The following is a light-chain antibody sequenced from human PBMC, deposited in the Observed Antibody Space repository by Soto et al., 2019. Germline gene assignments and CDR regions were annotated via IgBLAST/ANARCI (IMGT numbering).Light chain of an antibody. J-gene: IGLJ1*01. V-gene: IGLV2-14*01. CDR1: SSVVGGYNY. CDR2: DVR. CDR3: SSYTTISTYV. Sequence: QSVLTQPASVSGSPGQSITISCTGTSSVVGGYNYVSWYQQHPGKAPKLMIYDVRNRPSGVSNRFSGSKSVNTASLTISGLQAEDEADYSCSSYTTISTYVFGTGTKVTVL.